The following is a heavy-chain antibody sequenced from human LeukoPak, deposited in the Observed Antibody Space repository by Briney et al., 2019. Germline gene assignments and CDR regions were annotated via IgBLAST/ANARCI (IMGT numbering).Heavy chain of an antibody. V-gene: IGHV4-61*02. CDR1: GGSISIGTYY. D-gene: IGHD5-18*01. CDR3: ARGDSYGSYFDY. CDR2: ISTSGST. Sequence: LSETLSLTCTVSGGSISIGTYYWSWIRQPAGKGLEWIGRISTSGSTNYDPPLKSRVTISVDTSKNQFSLKLSSVTAADTAVYYCARGDSYGSYFDYWGQGTLVTVSS. J-gene: IGHJ4*02.